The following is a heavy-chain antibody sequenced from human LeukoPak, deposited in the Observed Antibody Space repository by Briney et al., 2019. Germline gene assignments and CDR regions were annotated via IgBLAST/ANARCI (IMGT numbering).Heavy chain of an antibody. CDR3: AREYPDNGDGWGY. J-gene: IGHJ4*02. CDR1: GFTFSTFW. CDR2: IKQDGTEK. Sequence: GGSLRLSCVASGFTFSTFWMTWVRQAPGKVLEWVANIKQDGTEKYYVDSVKGRFTISRDNAKNSVYLQMSSLKAEDTAVYYCAREYPDNGDGWGYWGQGTLVTVSS. V-gene: IGHV3-7*01. D-gene: IGHD1-1*01.